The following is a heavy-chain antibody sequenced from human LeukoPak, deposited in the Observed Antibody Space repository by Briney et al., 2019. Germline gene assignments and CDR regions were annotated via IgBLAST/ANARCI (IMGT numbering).Heavy chain of an antibody. CDR3: ARVLGFDSSSSHFDY. Sequence: SETLSLTCTVSGGSISSSSYYWGWIRQPPGKGLEWIGSIYYSGSTNYNPSLKSRVTISVDTSKNQFSLKLSSVTAADTAVYYCARVLGFDSSSSHFDYWGQGTLVTVSS. CDR2: IYYSGST. V-gene: IGHV4-39*07. D-gene: IGHD6-13*01. CDR1: GGSISSSSYY. J-gene: IGHJ4*02.